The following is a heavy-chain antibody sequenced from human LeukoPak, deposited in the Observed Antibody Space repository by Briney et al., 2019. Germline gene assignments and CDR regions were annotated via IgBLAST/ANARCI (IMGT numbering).Heavy chain of an antibody. Sequence: GRSLRLSCAASGFTFSSYGMHWVRQAPGKGLEWVAVIWYDGSNKYYADSVKGRFTISRDNSKNTLYLQMNSLRAEDTAVYYCARALAAAGYGMDVWGQGTTVTVSS. V-gene: IGHV3-33*01. J-gene: IGHJ6*02. CDR2: IWYDGSNK. D-gene: IGHD6-13*01. CDR3: ARALAAAGYGMDV. CDR1: GFTFSSYG.